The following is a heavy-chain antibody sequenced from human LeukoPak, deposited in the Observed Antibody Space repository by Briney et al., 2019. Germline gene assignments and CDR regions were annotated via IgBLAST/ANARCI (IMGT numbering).Heavy chain of an antibody. D-gene: IGHD6-6*01. V-gene: IGHV3-23*01. CDR2: INSNGDEI. J-gene: IGHJ4*02. CDR1: GFTFSTYA. Sequence: GRSLRLSCAASGFTFSTYAMTWVRQAPGKGLEWVSGINSNGDEIYYADSVRGRFTISRDNSNNAMYLQMDRLRAEDTAVYYCANWIGSSSRDYWGQGTLVTVSS. CDR3: ANWIGSSSRDY.